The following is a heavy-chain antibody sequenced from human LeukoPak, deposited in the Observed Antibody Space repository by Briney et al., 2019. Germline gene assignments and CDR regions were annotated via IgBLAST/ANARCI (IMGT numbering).Heavy chain of an antibody. D-gene: IGHD2-2*01. V-gene: IGHV3-20*04. J-gene: IGHJ4*02. Sequence: GGSLRLSCAASGFSFDDYGTSWVRQLPGKTLEWVSGINWNGDDTGYADSVKGRFTISRDNAKNSLYLEMSSLRAEDTALYYCAREWEGCSTTDCPFDYWGQGTLVTVSS. CDR1: GFSFDDYG. CDR3: AREWEGCSTTDCPFDY. CDR2: INWNGDDT.